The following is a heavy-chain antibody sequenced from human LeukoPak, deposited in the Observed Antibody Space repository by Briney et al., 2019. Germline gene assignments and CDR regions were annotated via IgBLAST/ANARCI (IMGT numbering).Heavy chain of an antibody. CDR2: ISNDGSRK. CDR3: ARDRAWNYFDY. V-gene: IGHV3-30*03. CDR1: EFIFSRHG. D-gene: IGHD3-3*01. J-gene: IGHJ4*02. Sequence: GRSLRLSCAPSEFIFSRHGMHWVRQAPGKGLEWVAIISNDGSRKYYAHSVEGRFTISRDNSKNTLYLQMDSLRAEDTAVYYCARDRAWNYFDYWGQGTLVTVSS.